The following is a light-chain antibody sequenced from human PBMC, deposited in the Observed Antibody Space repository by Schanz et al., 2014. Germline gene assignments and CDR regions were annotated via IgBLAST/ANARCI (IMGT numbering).Light chain of an antibody. CDR3: QQYGSSVSYT. CDR2: AAS. Sequence: EIVMTQSPATLSVSPGERATLSCRASQSVASNLAWYQQKPGQAPRLLIYAASTRATGIPDRFSGSGSGTVFTLTISRLEPEDFAVYYCQQYGSSVSYTFGQGTKLEIK. V-gene: IGKV3-20*01. J-gene: IGKJ2*01. CDR1: QSVASN.